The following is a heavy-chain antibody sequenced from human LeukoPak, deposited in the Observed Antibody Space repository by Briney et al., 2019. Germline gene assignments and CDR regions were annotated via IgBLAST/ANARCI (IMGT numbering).Heavy chain of an antibody. Sequence: SETLSLTCTASGGSISSFYWSWIRQPPGKGLEWIGYIYYSGSTNYNPSLKSRVTISVDTSKNQFSLKLSSVTAADTAVYYCARHGTSGTNLNWFDPWGQGTLVTVSS. CDR2: IYYSGST. CDR1: GGSISSFY. CDR3: ARHGTSGTNLNWFDP. D-gene: IGHD1-1*01. V-gene: IGHV4-59*01. J-gene: IGHJ5*02.